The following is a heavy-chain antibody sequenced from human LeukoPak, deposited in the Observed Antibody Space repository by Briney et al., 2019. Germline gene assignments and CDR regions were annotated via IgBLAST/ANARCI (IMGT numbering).Heavy chain of an antibody. V-gene: IGHV1-2*02. J-gene: IGHJ5*02. CDR2: INPNSGGT. CDR1: GYTFTGYY. CDR3: ARGRLRFDSYWFDP. Sequence: ASVKVSCKASGYTFTGYYMHWVRQAPGQGLEWMGWINPNSGGTNYAQKFQGRVTMTRDTSISTAYMELSRLRSDDTAVYYCARGRLRFDSYWFDPWGQGTLVTVSS. D-gene: IGHD5-12*01.